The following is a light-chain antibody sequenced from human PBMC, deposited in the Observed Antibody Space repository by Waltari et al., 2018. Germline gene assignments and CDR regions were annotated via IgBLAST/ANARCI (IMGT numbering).Light chain of an antibody. CDR2: VNSDGSH. Sequence: QLVLTQSPSASASLGASVKLTCTLSSGHSSNVIAWLQQQPEKGPRYLMKVNSDGSHSKGDKIPVLFSGSSSGTDHYLTISSLQSEDEADYYCQTGGHGTWVFGGGTKLTVL. V-gene: IGLV4-69*01. J-gene: IGLJ3*02. CDR3: QTGGHGTWV. CDR1: SGHSSNV.